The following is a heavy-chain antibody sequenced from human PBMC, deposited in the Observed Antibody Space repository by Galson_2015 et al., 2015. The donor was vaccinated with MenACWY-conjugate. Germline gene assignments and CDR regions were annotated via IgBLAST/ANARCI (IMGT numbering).Heavy chain of an antibody. CDR2: ISSSGDTT. V-gene: IGHV3-23*01. CDR1: GFTFSDYA. CDR3: ARNLYDPWYYFDH. D-gene: IGHD1-14*01. Sequence: SLRLSCAASGFTFSDYAMTWVRQAPGRGLEWVSGISSSGDTTYYADPAKGRFAISRDNSKNTLSLQMNGLRAEDTGVYFCARNLYDPWYYFDHWGHGVLVTVSS. J-gene: IGHJ4*01.